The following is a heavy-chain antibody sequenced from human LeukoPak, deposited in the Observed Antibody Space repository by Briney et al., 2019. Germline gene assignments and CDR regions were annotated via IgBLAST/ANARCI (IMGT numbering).Heavy chain of an antibody. CDR2: ISGSGGKT. J-gene: IGHJ4*02. V-gene: IGHV3-23*01. CDR1: GFTFSSYA. Sequence: GGSLRLSCAASGFTFSSYAMSWVRQAPGKGLEWVSAISGSGGKTYYADSVKGRFTFSRDNSKNTLYLQMNSLRGEDTAVYYCTRGSLPYWGQGTLVTVSS. CDR3: TRGSLPY.